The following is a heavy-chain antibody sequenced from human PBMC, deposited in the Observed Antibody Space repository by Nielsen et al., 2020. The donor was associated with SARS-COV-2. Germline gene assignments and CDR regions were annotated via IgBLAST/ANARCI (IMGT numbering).Heavy chain of an antibody. CDR3: AKDRPYAYGMDV. Sequence: GESLKISCAASGFTFSDYYMSWIRQAPGKGLEWVSYISSSGSTIYYADSVKGRFTISRDNAKNSLYLQMNSLRAEDTALYYCAKDRPYAYGMDVWGQGTTVTVSS. J-gene: IGHJ6*02. V-gene: IGHV3-11*01. CDR1: GFTFSDYY. D-gene: IGHD3-16*01. CDR2: ISSSGSTI.